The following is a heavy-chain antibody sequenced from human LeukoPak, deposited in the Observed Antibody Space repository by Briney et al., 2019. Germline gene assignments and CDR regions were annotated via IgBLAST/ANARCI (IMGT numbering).Heavy chain of an antibody. CDR1: GGSISSYY. CDR3: ARRGHAGVSSNWFDP. J-gene: IGHJ5*02. V-gene: IGHV4-59*08. CDR2: IYYSGST. D-gene: IGHD3-3*02. Sequence: SETLSLTCTVSGGSISSYYWSWIRQPPGKGLEWIGYIYYSGSTNYNPSLKSRVTISVDTSKNQFSLKLSSVTAADTAVYYCARRGHAGVSSNWFDPWGQGTLVTVSS.